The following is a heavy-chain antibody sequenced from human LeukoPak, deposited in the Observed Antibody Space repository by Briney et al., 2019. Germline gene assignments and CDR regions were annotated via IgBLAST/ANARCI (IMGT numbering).Heavy chain of an antibody. V-gene: IGHV1-2*06. CDR3: ARNYGDLDY. CDR1: GYMFTAYY. D-gene: IGHD4-17*01. CDR2: IHPSSGGT. Sequence: GASVKVSCKASGYMFTAYYIHWVRQAPGQGLEWVGRIHPSSGGTEYAQNFQGRVTVTRDTSITTAYMELNRLTSDDTAVYYCARNYGDLDYWGQGTLVTVSS. J-gene: IGHJ4*02.